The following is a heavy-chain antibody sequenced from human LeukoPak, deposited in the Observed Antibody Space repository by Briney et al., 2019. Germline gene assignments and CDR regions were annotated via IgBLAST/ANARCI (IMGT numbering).Heavy chain of an antibody. Sequence: ASVKVSCTASGYTFTSYGISWVRQAPGQGLEWMGWISAYNGNTNYAQKLQGRVTMTTDTSTSTAYMELRSLRAEDTAVYYCAKDSEWLVGNYYYMDVWGKGTTVTISS. CDR3: AKDSEWLVGNYYYMDV. CDR1: GYTFTSYG. J-gene: IGHJ6*03. V-gene: IGHV1-18*01. D-gene: IGHD6-19*01. CDR2: ISAYNGNT.